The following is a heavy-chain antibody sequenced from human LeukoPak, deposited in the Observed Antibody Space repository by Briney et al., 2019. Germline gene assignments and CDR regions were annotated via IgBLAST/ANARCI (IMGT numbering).Heavy chain of an antibody. CDR2: ISSSGSTI. CDR1: GFTFSSYW. CDR3: AREGDGYSEGWFDP. J-gene: IGHJ5*02. Sequence: GGSLRLSCAASGFTFSSYWMSWVRQAPGKGLEWVSYISSSGSTIYYADSVKGRFTISRDNAKNSLYLQMNSLRAEDTAVYYCAREGDGYSEGWFDPWGQGTLVTVSS. D-gene: IGHD5-24*01. V-gene: IGHV3-48*04.